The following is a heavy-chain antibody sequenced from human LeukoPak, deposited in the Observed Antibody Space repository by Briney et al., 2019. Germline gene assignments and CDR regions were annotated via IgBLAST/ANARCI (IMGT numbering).Heavy chain of an antibody. CDR2: ISANGINT. Sequence: GGSLRLSRVASGFTFSNHAMNWVRQAPGKGLEWVSSISANGINTYYADSVKGRFTISRDNSKNTLYLQMNSLRAEDAAVYYCARRITAASTYYFDYWGQGTLVPVSS. CDR3: ARRITAASTYYFDY. J-gene: IGHJ4*02. V-gene: IGHV3-23*01. D-gene: IGHD6-25*01. CDR1: GFTFSNHA.